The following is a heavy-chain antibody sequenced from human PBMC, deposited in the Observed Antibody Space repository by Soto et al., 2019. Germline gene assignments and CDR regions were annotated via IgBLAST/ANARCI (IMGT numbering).Heavy chain of an antibody. CDR3: YIPFYYQSMDV. D-gene: IGHD3-10*01. V-gene: IGHV3-15*01. CDR2: IKSLSDGGTA. Sequence: PGGSLRLSCTASGFTFSHAWITWVRQTPGMGLEWVGRIKSLSDGGTADYGAPVKGRFTLSRDDSRNTVFLQMTSLKTDDTAVYYCYIPFYYQSMDVWGQGTTVTVSS. J-gene: IGHJ6*01. CDR1: GFTFSHAW.